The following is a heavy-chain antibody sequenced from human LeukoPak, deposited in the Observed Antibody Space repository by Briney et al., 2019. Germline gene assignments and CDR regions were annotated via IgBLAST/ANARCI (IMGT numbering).Heavy chain of an antibody. V-gene: IGHV4-31*03. D-gene: IGHD2-8*02. J-gene: IGHJ4*02. CDR2: IFSSAST. CDR3: ARDFTGGSFDY. CDR1: GGSISSGGNY. Sequence: SETLTLTCTVSGGSISSGGNYWSWIRQHPGKGLEWLGSIFSSASTIYNPSLKSRVIISVDTTKNQFSLKLTSVTAADTAVYYCARDFTGGSFDYWGQGTLVTVSS.